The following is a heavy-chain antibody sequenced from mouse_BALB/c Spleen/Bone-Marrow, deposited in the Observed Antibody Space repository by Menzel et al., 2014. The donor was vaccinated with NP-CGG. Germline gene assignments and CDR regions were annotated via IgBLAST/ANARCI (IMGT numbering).Heavy chain of an antibody. Sequence: EVKLVESGGNLVQPGGSLKLSCAASGFTFSSYTMSWVRQTPEKRLEWVAYISNGGGSTYYPDTVKGRFTISRDNATNTLYLQMSSLKSEDTAMYYCARQSYEGFAYWGQGTLGTVSA. V-gene: IGHV5-12-2*01. CDR1: GFTFSSYT. J-gene: IGHJ3*01. D-gene: IGHD2-3*01. CDR3: ARQSYEGFAY. CDR2: ISNGGGST.